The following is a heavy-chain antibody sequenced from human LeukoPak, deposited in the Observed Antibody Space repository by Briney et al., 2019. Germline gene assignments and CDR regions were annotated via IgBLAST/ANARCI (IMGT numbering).Heavy chain of an antibody. CDR3: AKDDAWLRFGE. CDR1: GFTFSSYG. Sequence: GGSLRLSCAASGFTFSSYGMSWVRQAPGKGLEWVSGISPSGDIAYYADSVKGRFTISRDNSKNTLYLEVISLTAEDTAVYYCAKDDAWLRFGEWSQGTLVTVSS. D-gene: IGHD3-10*01. CDR2: ISPSGDIA. J-gene: IGHJ4*02. V-gene: IGHV3-23*01.